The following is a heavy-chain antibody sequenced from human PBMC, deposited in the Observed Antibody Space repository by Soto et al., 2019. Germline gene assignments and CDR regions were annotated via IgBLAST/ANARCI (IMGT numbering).Heavy chain of an antibody. Sequence: PSETLSLTCTVSGGSISNYFCNWIRQPAGKGLEWIGRIDNSGSTNYNPPLKSRITISVDTSKNQFSLKLSSVTAADTAVYYRARYPQWCMLYRCYYGMDVWGQGTTVTVSS. CDR2: IDNSGST. J-gene: IGHJ6*02. CDR1: GGSISNYF. V-gene: IGHV4-4*07. CDR3: ARYPQWCMLYRCYYGMDV. D-gene: IGHD2-8*01.